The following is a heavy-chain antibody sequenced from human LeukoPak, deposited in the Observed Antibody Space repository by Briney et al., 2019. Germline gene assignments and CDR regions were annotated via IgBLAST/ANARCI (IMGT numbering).Heavy chain of an antibody. CDR2: INHSGST. Sequence: SETLSLTCAVYGGSFSGYYWSWIRQPPGKGLEWIGEINHSGSTNYNPSLKSRVTISVDTSKNQFSLKLSSVTAADTAVYYCARGRGIAARLGFSRFDYWGQGTLVTVSS. CDR1: GGSFSGYY. J-gene: IGHJ4*02. D-gene: IGHD6-6*01. CDR3: ARGRGIAARLGFSRFDY. V-gene: IGHV4-34*01.